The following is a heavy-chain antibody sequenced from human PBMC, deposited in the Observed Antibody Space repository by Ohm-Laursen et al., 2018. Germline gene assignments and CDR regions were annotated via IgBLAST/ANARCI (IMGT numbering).Heavy chain of an antibody. Sequence: SETLSLTCTVSGGPISSGGYYWSWIRQHPGKGLEWIGYIYYSGSTYYNPSLKSRVSISVDTSKSQFSLKLTSVSAADTAVYYCAREAGGDYPDYWGQGTLVTVSS. CDR1: GGPISSGGYY. CDR2: IYYSGST. V-gene: IGHV4-31*03. J-gene: IGHJ4*02. D-gene: IGHD4-17*01. CDR3: AREAGGDYPDY.